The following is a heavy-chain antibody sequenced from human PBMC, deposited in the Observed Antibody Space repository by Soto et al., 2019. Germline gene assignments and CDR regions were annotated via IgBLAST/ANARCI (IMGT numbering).Heavy chain of an antibody. CDR2: IYYSGNP. Sequence: PSETLSLTCTVSGDSISSNYWSWIRQPPGKGLEWIGYIYYSGNPTYNPSFKSRVTMSVDRSKNQFSLRLSSLTAADTAVYYCAREVGLWFGELSYYFDYWGQGTLVTVSS. J-gene: IGHJ4*02. V-gene: IGHV4-59*12. CDR3: AREVGLWFGELSYYFDY. CDR1: GDSISSNY. D-gene: IGHD3-10*01.